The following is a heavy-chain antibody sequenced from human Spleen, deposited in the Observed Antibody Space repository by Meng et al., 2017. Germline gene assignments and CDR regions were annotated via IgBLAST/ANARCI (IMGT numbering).Heavy chain of an antibody. CDR2: VTPDGRIT. V-gene: IGHV3-74*01. D-gene: IGHD1-14*01. CDR3: ARADHGEAFDI. Sequence: GESLKISCAASGFTFSSYNMHWVRQAPGKGLVWVSRVTPDGRITTYADFVKGRFTISRDNAKNTLYLQMNSLRAEDTAVYYCARADHGEAFDIWGQGTMVTVSS. CDR1: GFTFSSYN. J-gene: IGHJ3*02.